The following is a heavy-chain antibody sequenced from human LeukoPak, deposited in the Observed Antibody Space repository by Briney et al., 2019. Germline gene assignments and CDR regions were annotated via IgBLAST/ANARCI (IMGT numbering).Heavy chain of an antibody. Sequence: SQTLSLTCTVSGGSISSGDYYWSWIRQPPGKGLEWIGYIYYGGSTYYNPSLKIRVTISVDTSKNQFSLKLSSVTAADTAVYYCARANDSSGYYAFDIWGQGTMVTVSS. CDR1: GGSISSGDYY. J-gene: IGHJ3*02. D-gene: IGHD3-22*01. V-gene: IGHV4-30-4*01. CDR3: ARANDSSGYYAFDI. CDR2: IYYGGST.